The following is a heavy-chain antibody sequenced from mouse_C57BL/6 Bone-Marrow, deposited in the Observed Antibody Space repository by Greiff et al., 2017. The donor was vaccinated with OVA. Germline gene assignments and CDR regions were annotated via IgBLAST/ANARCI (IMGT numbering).Heavy chain of an antibody. CDR2: IDPGSGNT. V-gene: IGHV1-76*01. CDR3: ARWLLPDYYAMDY. D-gene: IGHD1-1*02. CDR1: GYTFTDYY. Sequence: QVQLQQSGAELVRPGASVKLSCKASGYTFTDYYINWVKQRPGQGLEWIARIDPGSGNTYYNEKFKGKATLTAEKSSSTAYMQLSSLTYEDSAVYFCARWLLPDYYAMDYWGQGTSVTVSS. J-gene: IGHJ4*01.